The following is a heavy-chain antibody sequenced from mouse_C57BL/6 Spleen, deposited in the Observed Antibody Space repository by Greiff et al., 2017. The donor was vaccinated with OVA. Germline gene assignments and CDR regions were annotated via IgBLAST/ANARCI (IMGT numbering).Heavy chain of an antibody. D-gene: IGHD2-4*01. CDR3: ARNYDYYWYFDV. CDR2: INPSNGGT. Sequence: LEESGAELVRPGTSVKVSCKASGYAFTNYLIEWVKQRPGQGLEWIGNINPSNGGTNYNEKFKSKATLTVDKSSSTAYMQLSSLTSEDSAVYYCARNYDYYWYFDVWGTGTTVTVSS. J-gene: IGHJ1*03. V-gene: IGHV1-54*01. CDR1: GYAFTNYL.